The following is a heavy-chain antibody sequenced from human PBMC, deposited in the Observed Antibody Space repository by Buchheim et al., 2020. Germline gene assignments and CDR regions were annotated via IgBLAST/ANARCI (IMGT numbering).Heavy chain of an antibody. J-gene: IGHJ4*02. V-gene: IGHV4-30-4*01. CDR2: IYYSGTT. D-gene: IGHD3-16*02. CDR3: ARGYNYVRGSYRYFDY. Sequence: QVQLQESGPGLVKPSQTLSLTCTVSGASISTGDYYWSWIRQPPGKGLEWIGYIYYSGTTYYNPSLKSRVTISVDTHKNEFSLKLSSVTAADTAVYYCARGYNYVRGSYRYFDYWGQGTL. CDR1: GASISTGDYY.